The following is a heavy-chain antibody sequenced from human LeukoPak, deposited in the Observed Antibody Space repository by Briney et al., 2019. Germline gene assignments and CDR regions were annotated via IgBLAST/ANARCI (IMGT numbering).Heavy chain of an antibody. D-gene: IGHD3-22*01. V-gene: IGHV3-30-3*01. J-gene: IGHJ1*01. CDR2: MSYDGSNK. Sequence: GRSLRLSCAASGFTFSSYAMHWVRQAPGKGLEWVAVMSYDGSNKYYADSVKGRFTISRDNSKNTLYLQMNSLSAEDTAVYYCARERLDSSGYYYGYFQHWGQGTLVTVSS. CDR1: GFTFSSYA. CDR3: ARERLDSSGYYYGYFQH.